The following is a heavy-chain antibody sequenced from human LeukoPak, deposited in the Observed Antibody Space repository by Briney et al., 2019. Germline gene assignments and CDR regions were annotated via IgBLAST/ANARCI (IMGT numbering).Heavy chain of an antibody. J-gene: IGHJ5*02. Sequence: PSETLSLTCSVSGGSLSSYYWSRIRQSPGKQLEWIGDIHDSGSTNYNPSLNSRVTIFMDTSKNQFSLRLSSVTAADTAVYYCARDRAAGGLGYNWFDPWSQGVLVTVSS. CDR3: ARDRAAGGLGYNWFDP. CDR1: GGSLSSYY. CDR2: IHDSGST. V-gene: IGHV4-59*01. D-gene: IGHD6-19*01.